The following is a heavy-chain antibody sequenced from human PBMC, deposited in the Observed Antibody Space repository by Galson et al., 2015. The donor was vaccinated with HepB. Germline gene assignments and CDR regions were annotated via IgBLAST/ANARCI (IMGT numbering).Heavy chain of an antibody. CDR2: IYTSGST. D-gene: IGHD4-11*01. CDR1: GGSISSYH. V-gene: IGHV4-4*07. CDR3: ARDTAPRYSNTPRDYYYGMDV. J-gene: IGHJ6*02. Sequence: SETLSLTCTVSGGSISSYHWSWIRQPAGKGLEWIGRIYTSGSTNYNPSLKSRVTMSVDTSKNQFSLKLSSVTAADTAVYYCARDTAPRYSNTPRDYYYGMDVWGQGTTVTVSS.